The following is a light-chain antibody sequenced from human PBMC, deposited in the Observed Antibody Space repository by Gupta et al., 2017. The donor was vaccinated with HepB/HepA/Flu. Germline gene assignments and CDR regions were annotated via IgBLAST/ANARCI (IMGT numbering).Light chain of an antibody. CDR2: DAS. CDR1: QDIRNY. V-gene: IGKV1-33*01. Sequence: DIQMTQSTSSLSASVVDRVTSTFQASQDIRNYLHWYQHKPGKAPKLLIYDASNWETGVPSRFSGSGSGKHFTFTISSRLQEDIAPYYSQLHYNLPSITCGHGTKVDIK. J-gene: IGKJ3*01. CDR3: QLHYNLPSIT.